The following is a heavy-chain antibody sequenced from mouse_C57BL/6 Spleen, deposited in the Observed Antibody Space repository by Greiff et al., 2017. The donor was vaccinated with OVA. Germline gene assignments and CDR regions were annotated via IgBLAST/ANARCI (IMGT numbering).Heavy chain of an antibody. CDR1: GFTFSDYG. CDR3: ARDWDGCFDY. V-gene: IGHV5-17*01. CDR2: ISSGSSTI. D-gene: IGHD4-1*01. J-gene: IGHJ2*01. Sequence: EVKLVESGGGLVKPGGSLKLSCAASGFTFSDYGMHWVRQAPEKGLEWVAYISSGSSTIYYADTVKGRFTISRDNAKNTLFLQMTSLRSEDTAMYYCARDWDGCFDYWGQGTTLTVSS.